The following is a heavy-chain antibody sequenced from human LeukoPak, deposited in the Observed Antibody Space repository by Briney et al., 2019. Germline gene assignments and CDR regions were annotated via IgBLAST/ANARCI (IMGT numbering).Heavy chain of an antibody. J-gene: IGHJ3*01. CDR2: IHYSGST. CDR1: SGSIGTYY. Sequence: PSETLSLTCTVSSGSIGTYYWSWIRQPPGKGQEWIGYIHYSGSTNYNPSLKSRVTMSVDRSKNQFSLRLTSVTAVDTAVYYCARGGGYNRREEAFDFWGQGTMVTVSS. V-gene: IGHV4-59*01. CDR3: ARGGGYNRREEAFDF. D-gene: IGHD1-14*01.